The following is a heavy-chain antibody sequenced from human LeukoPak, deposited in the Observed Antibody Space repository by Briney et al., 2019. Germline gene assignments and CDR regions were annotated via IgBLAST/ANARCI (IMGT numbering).Heavy chain of an antibody. CDR1: GGTFSGYY. CDR3: ARVPGWNYDYYYYYMDV. Sequence: SETLSLTCAVYGGTFSGYYWSWIRQPPGKGLEWIGEINHSGSTNYNPSLKSRVTISVDTSKNQFSLKLSSVTAADTAVYYCARVPGWNYDYYYYYMDVWGKGTTVTVSS. D-gene: IGHD1-7*01. CDR2: INHSGST. V-gene: IGHV4-34*01. J-gene: IGHJ6*03.